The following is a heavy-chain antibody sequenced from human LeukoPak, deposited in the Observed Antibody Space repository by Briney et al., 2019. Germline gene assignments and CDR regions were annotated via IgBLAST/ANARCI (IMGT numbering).Heavy chain of an antibody. CDR2: IYPGDSDT. V-gene: IGHV5-51*01. CDR1: GYSFTSYW. Sequence: GESLKISCKGSGYSFTSYWIGWVRQMPGKGLEWMGIIYPGDSDTRYSPSFQGQVTISADKSISTAYLQWSSLKASDTAMYYCARHISSGSYYYYYYMDVWGKGTTVTVS. D-gene: IGHD1-26*01. CDR3: ARHISSGSYYYYYYMDV. J-gene: IGHJ6*03.